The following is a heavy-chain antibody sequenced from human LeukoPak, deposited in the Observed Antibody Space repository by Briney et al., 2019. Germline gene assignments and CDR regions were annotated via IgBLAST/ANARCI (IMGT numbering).Heavy chain of an antibody. CDR1: GGSISNYY. J-gene: IGHJ3*02. CDR2: IYTSGST. CDR3: ARDGPNYYDSSGYHARGTFDI. D-gene: IGHD3-22*01. Sequence: SETLSLTCTVSGGSISNYYWSWIRQPAGKGLEWIGHIYTSGSTNYNPSLKSRVTMSVDTSKNQFSLKLSSVTAADTAVYYCARDGPNYYDSSGYHARGTFDIWGQGTMVTVSS. V-gene: IGHV4-4*07.